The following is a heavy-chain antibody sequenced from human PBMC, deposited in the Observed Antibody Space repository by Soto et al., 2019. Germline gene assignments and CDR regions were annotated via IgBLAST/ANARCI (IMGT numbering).Heavy chain of an antibody. J-gene: IGHJ6*02. Sequence: QVQLVQSGSEVKKPGSSVKVSCKASGGTFSSYAISWVRQAPGPVPEWRGGIIPIFGSANYADKFQCRVTITADESTSTAYLELSSLRYEDTAVYYCASITFNVDTAMDPENYYYGMDVWGQGTTVTASS. D-gene: IGHD5-18*01. V-gene: IGHV1-69*12. CDR3: ASITFNVDTAMDPENYYYGMDV. CDR1: GGTFSSYA. CDR2: IIPIFGSA.